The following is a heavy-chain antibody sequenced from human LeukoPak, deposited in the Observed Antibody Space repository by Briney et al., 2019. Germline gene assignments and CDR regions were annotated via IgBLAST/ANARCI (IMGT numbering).Heavy chain of an antibody. CDR1: GGSISSGYY. D-gene: IGHD4-17*01. V-gene: IGHV4-38-2*02. CDR2: IYHSGST. J-gene: IGHJ5*02. CDR3: ARDLGDYGDYGFVNWFDP. Sequence: PSETLSLTCTVSGGSISSGYYWGWIRQPPGKGLEWIGSIYHSGSTYYNPSLKSRVTISVDTSKNQFSLKLSSVTAADTAVYYCARDLGDYGDYGFVNWFDPWGQGTLVTVSS.